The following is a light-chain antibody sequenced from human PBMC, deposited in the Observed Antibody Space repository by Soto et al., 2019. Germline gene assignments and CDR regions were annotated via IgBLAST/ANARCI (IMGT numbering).Light chain of an antibody. CDR2: EVS. CDR3: SSHAGNNNYV. J-gene: IGLJ1*01. V-gene: IGLV2-8*01. CDR1: SSDVGAYNY. Sequence: QSLLTQPPSASGSLGQSVTIACTGTSSDVGAYNYVPWYQQHPGKAPKLMIYEVSKRPSGVPDRFSGSKSGYTASLTVSGLQAEDEADYYCSSHAGNNNYVFGTGTKVTVL.